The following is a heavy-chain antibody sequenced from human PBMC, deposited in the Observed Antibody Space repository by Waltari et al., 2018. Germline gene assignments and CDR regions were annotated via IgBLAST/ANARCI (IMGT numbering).Heavy chain of an antibody. CDR3: AAPGSPDAFDI. J-gene: IGHJ3*02. CDR1: GGSISSHY. D-gene: IGHD1-26*01. V-gene: IGHV4-59*11. CDR2: IYYSGST. Sequence: QVQLQESGPGLVKPSETLSLTCTVSGGSISSHYWSWIRQPPGKGLEWIGYIYYSGSTNYNPSLKSRVTISVDTSKNQFSLKLSSVTTADTAVYYCAAPGSPDAFDIWGQGTMVTVSS.